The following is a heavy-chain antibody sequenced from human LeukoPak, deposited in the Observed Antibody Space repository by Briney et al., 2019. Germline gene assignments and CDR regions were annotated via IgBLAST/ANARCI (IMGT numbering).Heavy chain of an antibody. CDR2: IIPISGTA. J-gene: IGHJ5*02. CDR1: GGTFSSYA. CDR3: AREWMSSKVIWFDP. D-gene: IGHD5-18*01. Sequence: GASVKVSCKASGGTFSSYAISWVRQAPGQGLEWMGGIIPISGTANYAQKFQGRVTITADESTSTAYMELSSLRSEDTAVYYCAREWMSSKVIWFDPWGQGTLVTVSS. V-gene: IGHV1-69*13.